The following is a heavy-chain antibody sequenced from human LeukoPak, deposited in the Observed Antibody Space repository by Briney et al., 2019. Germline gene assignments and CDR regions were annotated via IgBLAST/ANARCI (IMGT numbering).Heavy chain of an antibody. D-gene: IGHD6-19*01. CDR1: GGTFSSYG. CDR3: ARDVYTSGWRYFDL. V-gene: IGHV1-2*02. CDR2: INPNSGDT. J-gene: IGHJ2*01. Sequence: ASVKVSCKASGGTFSSYGISWVRQAPGHGLEWMGWINPNSGDTNYAQKFQGRVTLTRDASIGTAYMEMNRLTYDDAAIYYCARDVYTSGWRYFDLWGHGTLVTVSS.